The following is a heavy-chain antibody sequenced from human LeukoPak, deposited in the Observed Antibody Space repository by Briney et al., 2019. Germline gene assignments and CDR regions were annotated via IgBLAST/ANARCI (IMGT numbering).Heavy chain of an antibody. CDR3: AKVTNPYGSGSSFDY. CDR1: GFTFSSYS. V-gene: IGHV3-21*04. J-gene: IGHJ4*02. Sequence: GGSLRLSCAASGFTFSSYSMNWVRQAPGKGLEWVSSIGSSSSYIYYADSVKGRFTISRDNSKNTVYMQMNRLRAEDTAVYYCAKVTNPYGSGSSFDYWGQGTQVTVSS. CDR2: IGSSSSYI. D-gene: IGHD3-10*01.